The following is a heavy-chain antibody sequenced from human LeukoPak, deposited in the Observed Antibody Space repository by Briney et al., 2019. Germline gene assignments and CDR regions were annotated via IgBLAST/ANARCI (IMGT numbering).Heavy chain of an antibody. CDR3: AKYELGFLPSDF. J-gene: IGHJ4*02. Sequence: GGSLRLSCAASGFTFSSYGMHWVRQAPGKGLEWVSTIRSSGRNTYYAESVRGRFSISRDNSRATLYLQMNSLRAEDTAVYYCAKYELGFLPSDFWGQGTLVTVSS. V-gene: IGHV3-23*01. CDR1: GFTFSSYG. D-gene: IGHD3-10*01. CDR2: IRSSGRNT.